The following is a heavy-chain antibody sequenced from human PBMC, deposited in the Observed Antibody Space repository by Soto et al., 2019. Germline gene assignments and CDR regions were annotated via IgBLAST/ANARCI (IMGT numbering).Heavy chain of an antibody. J-gene: IGHJ5*02. CDR3: VKNSGRFNT. V-gene: IGHV3-23*01. CDR1: GFTFGTTD. Sequence: QLLQSGGGLVQPGGSLTLSCAASGFTFGTTDMSWVRQAPGEGLEWVSTIDGSGGITYYADSVKGRFTISRDNSRNTVYLQMKSLRGDDTALYYCVKNSGRFNTWGQGERVTVSS. CDR2: IDGSGGIT. D-gene: IGHD3-10*01.